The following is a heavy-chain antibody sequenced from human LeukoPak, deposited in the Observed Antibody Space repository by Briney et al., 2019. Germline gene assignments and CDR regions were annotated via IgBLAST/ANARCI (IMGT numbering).Heavy chain of an antibody. Sequence: GGSLRLSCTASGFTFGDYATSWFRQAPGKGLEWVGFIRGKGSGGSTEYAASVKGRFTISRDDSGSMAYLQMDGLRTEDTAVYYCTRERDYTDEYWGQGTLVTVSS. V-gene: IGHV3-49*03. D-gene: IGHD4-11*01. CDR2: IRGKGSGGST. J-gene: IGHJ4*02. CDR3: TRERDYTDEY. CDR1: GFTFGDYA.